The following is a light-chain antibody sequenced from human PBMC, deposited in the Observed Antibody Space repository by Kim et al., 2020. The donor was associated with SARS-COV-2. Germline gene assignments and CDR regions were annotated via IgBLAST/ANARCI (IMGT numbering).Light chain of an antibody. CDR1: KLGDKY. CDR3: QAWDSSTVV. J-gene: IGLJ2*01. CDR2: QDS. Sequence: SYELIQPPSVSVSPGQTASITCSGDKLGDKYACWYQQKPGQSPVLVIYQDSKRPSGIPERFSGSNSGNTATLTISGTHAMDEADYYCQAWDSSTVVFGG. V-gene: IGLV3-1*01.